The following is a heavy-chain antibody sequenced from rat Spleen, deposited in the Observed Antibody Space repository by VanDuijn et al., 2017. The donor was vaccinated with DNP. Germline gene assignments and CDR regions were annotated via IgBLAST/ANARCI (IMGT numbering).Heavy chain of an antibody. Sequence: VQLKESGPSLVQPSQTLSLTCTVSGLSLPSNSVSWIRQPPGKGLEWMGVIWNEGATDYNSAIKARLSISRDTSKSQVFLKMNSLQAEDTAMYFCARRGNSGYFDYWGQGVMVTVSS. CDR3: ARRGNSGYFDY. V-gene: IGHV2-47*01. J-gene: IGHJ2*01. CDR1: GLSLPSNS. D-gene: IGHD4-3*01. CDR2: IWNEGAT.